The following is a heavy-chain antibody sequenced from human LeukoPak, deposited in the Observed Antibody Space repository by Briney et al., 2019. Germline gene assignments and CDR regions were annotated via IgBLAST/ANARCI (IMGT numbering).Heavy chain of an antibody. CDR1: GGSLSSYY. J-gene: IGHJ6*03. V-gene: IGHV4-59*01. D-gene: IGHD6-13*01. CDR2: IYYSGST. Sequence: PSETLSLTCTVSGGSLSSYYWSWIRQPPGKGLEWIGYIYYSGSTNYNPSLKSRVTISVDTSKNQFSLKLSSVTAADTAVYYCAKEGYSRGYYSYYYMDVWGKGTTVTVSS. CDR3: AKEGYSRGYYSYYYMDV.